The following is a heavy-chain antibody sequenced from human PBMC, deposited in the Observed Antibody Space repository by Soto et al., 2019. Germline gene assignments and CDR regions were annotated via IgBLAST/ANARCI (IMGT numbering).Heavy chain of an antibody. CDR3: ARTITFGEGPNAFDI. CDR1: GGTFSSYA. Sequence: ASVKVSCKASGGTFSSYAISWVRQAPGQGLEWMGGIIPIFGTANYAQKFQGRVTITADESTSTAYMELSSLRSEDTAVYYCARTITFGEGPNAFDIWGQGTMVTVSS. CDR2: IIPIFGTA. D-gene: IGHD3-16*01. V-gene: IGHV1-69*13. J-gene: IGHJ3*02.